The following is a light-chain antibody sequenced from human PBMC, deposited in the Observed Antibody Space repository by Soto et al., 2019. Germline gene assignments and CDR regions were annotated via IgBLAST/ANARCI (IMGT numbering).Light chain of an antibody. Sequence: QSALTQPPSASGSPGQSVTISCTGTSSDVDDYNYVSWYQQHPGQAPKLMIYEVTKRPSGVPDRFSGSKSGNTASLTVSGLQAEAEADYYCSSFAGSNIYYVFGTGTKLTVL. CDR1: SSDVDDYNY. CDR2: EVT. CDR3: SSFAGSNIYYV. V-gene: IGLV2-8*01. J-gene: IGLJ1*01.